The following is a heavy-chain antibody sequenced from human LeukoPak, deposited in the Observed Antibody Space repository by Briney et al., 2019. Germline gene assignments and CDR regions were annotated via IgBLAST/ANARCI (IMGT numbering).Heavy chain of an antibody. CDR1: GGSFSGYY. Sequence: SETLSLTCAVYGGSFSGYYWSWIRQPPGKGLEWIGEINHSGSTNYNPSLKSRVTISVDTSKNQFSLKLSSVTAADTAVYYCARGTAAADWIDPWGQGTLVTVSS. CDR3: ARGTAAADWIDP. CDR2: INHSGST. D-gene: IGHD6-13*01. V-gene: IGHV4-34*01. J-gene: IGHJ5*02.